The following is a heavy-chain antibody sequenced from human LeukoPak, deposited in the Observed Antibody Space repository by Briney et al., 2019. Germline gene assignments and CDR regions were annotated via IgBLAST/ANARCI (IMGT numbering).Heavy chain of an antibody. J-gene: IGHJ3*02. V-gene: IGHV4-30-4*07. Sequence: SETLSLTRAVSGGSISSGGYSWSWIRQPPGKGLEWIGYIYYSGSTYYNPSLKSRVTISVDTSKNQFSLKLSSVTAADTAVYYCARNIYGDYGAFDIWGQGTMVTVSS. CDR3: ARNIYGDYGAFDI. D-gene: IGHD4-17*01. CDR1: GGSISSGGYS. CDR2: IYYSGST.